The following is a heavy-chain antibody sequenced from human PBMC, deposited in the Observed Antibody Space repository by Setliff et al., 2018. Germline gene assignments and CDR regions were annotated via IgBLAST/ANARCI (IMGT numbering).Heavy chain of an antibody. V-gene: IGHV4-4*07. Sequence: SETLSLTCTVSGGSISSYYWSWIRQPAGKGLEWIGHIYIGGSANYNPSLESRVTISVDTSKNQFSLKLSSVTAADTAVYYCARKGISALSGAFDMWGQGTMVTVSS. D-gene: IGHD1-26*01. CDR3: ARKGISALSGAFDM. CDR2: IYIGGSA. J-gene: IGHJ3*02. CDR1: GGSISSYY.